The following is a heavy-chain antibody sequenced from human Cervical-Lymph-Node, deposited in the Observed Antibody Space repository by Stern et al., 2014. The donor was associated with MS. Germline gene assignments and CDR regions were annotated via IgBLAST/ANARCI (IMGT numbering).Heavy chain of an antibody. V-gene: IGHV1-3*01. D-gene: IGHD3-22*01. Sequence: VQLVESGAEVKKPGASVKVSCKASGYTFIRYAMQWVRQAPGQRLEWMGRINGVDDKTKYSHKFQGRVTITRDTSANTVYMELSSLRSEDTAVYYCARDDHRDSSGHYATFDYWGQGTRVTVSS. CDR2: INGVDDKT. J-gene: IGHJ4*02. CDR1: GYTFIRYA. CDR3: ARDDHRDSSGHYATFDY.